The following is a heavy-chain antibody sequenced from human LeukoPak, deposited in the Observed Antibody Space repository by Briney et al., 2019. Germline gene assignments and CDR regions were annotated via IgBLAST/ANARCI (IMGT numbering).Heavy chain of an antibody. CDR2: INHSGST. CDR1: GGSFSGYY. J-gene: IGHJ4*02. Sequence: PSETLSLTCAVYGGSFSGYYWSWIRQPPGKGLEWVGEINHSGSTNYNPSLKSRFTISVDTSKNQFSLKLSSVTAADTAVYYCARGLFDYWGQGTLVTVSS. V-gene: IGHV4-34*01. CDR3: ARGLFDY.